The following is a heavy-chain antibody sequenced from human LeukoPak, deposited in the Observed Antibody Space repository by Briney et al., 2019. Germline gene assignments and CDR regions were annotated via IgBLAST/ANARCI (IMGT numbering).Heavy chain of an antibody. CDR2: ISYDGSNK. CDR3: ARDAVATYYYYDSSGYYYFDY. Sequence: PGGSLRLSCAASGFTFSSYAMHWVRQAPGKGLEWVAVISYDGSNKYYADSVKGRFTISRDNSKNTLYLQMNSLRAEDTAVYYCARDAVATYYYYDSSGYYYFDYWGQGTLVTVSS. J-gene: IGHJ4*02. D-gene: IGHD3-22*01. CDR1: GFTFSSYA. V-gene: IGHV3-30*04.